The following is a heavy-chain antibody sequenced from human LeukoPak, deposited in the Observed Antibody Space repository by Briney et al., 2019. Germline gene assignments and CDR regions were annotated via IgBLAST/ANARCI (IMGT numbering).Heavy chain of an antibody. D-gene: IGHD2-2*01. CDR3: TTDIGSRVRAFDI. J-gene: IGHJ3*02. V-gene: IGHV3-15*01. CDR1: GFTFSNAW. CDR2: IKSKTDGGTT. Sequence: PGGSLRLSCAASGFTFSNAWMSWVRQAPGKGLEWVGRIKSKTDGGTTDYAAPVKGRFTISRDDSKNTLYLQMNSLKTEDTAVYYRTTDIGSRVRAFDIWGQGTMVIVSS.